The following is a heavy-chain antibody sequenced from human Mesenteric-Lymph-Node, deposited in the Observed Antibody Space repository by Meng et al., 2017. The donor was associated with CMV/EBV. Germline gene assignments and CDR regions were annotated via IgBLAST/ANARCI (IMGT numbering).Heavy chain of an antibody. J-gene: IGHJ6*02. CDR2: ISAYNGNT. CDR3: ARDDGAYSSGWHYYYYYGMDV. CDR1: GYTFTSYG. V-gene: IGHV1-18*01. Sequence: ASVKVSCKASGYTFTSYGISWLRQAPGQGLEWMGWISAYNGNTNYAQKLQGRVTMTTDTSTSTAYMELRSLRSDDTAVYYCARDDGAYSSGWHYYYYYGMDVWGQGTTVTVSS. D-gene: IGHD6-19*01.